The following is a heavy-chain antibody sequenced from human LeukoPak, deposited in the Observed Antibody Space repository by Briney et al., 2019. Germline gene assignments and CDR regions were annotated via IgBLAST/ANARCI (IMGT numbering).Heavy chain of an antibody. CDR1: GGSISSGGYS. CDR3: ARGLTLTQTRGGFDY. CDR2: IYHSGST. V-gene: IGHV4-30-2*01. Sequence: PSQTLSLTCAVSGGSISSGGYSWSWIRQPPGKGLEWIGYIYHSGSTNYNPSLKSRVTTSVDTSKNQFSLKLSSVTAADTAVYYCARGLTLTQTRGGFDYWGQGTLVTVSS. J-gene: IGHJ4*02. D-gene: IGHD3-16*01.